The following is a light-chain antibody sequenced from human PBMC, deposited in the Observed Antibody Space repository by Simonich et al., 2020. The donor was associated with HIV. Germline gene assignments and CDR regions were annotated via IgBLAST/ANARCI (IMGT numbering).Light chain of an antibody. V-gene: IGKV4-1*01. J-gene: IGKJ2*01. Sequence: DIVMTQSPDSLAVSLGERATINCESSQSVLYSSNNKNYLAWYQQKPGQPPKLLIYWASTRESGVPDRFSGSGSGTDFTLTISSLQAEDVAVYYCQQYYDTPYTFGQGTKLEI. CDR2: WAS. CDR1: QSVLYSSNNKNY. CDR3: QQYYDTPYT.